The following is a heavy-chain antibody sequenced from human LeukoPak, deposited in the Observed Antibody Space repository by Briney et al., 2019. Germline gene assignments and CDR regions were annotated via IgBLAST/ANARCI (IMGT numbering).Heavy chain of an antibody. CDR3: ARGRMDQGLMVYYFDY. CDR2: INPNSGGT. CDR1: GYTFTGYY. D-gene: IGHD3-10*01. V-gene: IGHV1-2*04. J-gene: IGHJ4*02. Sequence: ASVKVSCKASGYTFTGYYMHWVRQAPGQGLEWMGWINPNSGGTNYAQKFQGWVTMTRDTSISTAYMELSRLRSDDTAVYYCARGRMDQGLMVYYFDYWGQGTLVTASS.